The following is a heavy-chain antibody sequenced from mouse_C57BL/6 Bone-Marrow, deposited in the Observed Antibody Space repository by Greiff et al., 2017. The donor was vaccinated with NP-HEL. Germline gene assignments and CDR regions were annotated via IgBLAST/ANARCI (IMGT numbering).Heavy chain of an antibody. V-gene: IGHV2-2*01. J-gene: IGHJ4*01. Sequence: VMLVESGPGLVQPSQSLSITCTVSGFSLTSYGVHWVRQSPGKGLEWLGVIWSGGSTDYNAAFIPRLSISKDNSTSQVFFKMNSLQADDTAIYYCARAPLYYYYAMDYGGQGTSVPGSS. CDR1: GFSLTSYG. CDR2: IWSGGST. D-gene: IGHD1-1*01. CDR3: ARAPLYYYYAMDY.